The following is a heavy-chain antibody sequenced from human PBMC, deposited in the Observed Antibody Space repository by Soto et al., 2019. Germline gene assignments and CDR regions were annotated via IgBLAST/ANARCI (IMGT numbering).Heavy chain of an antibody. D-gene: IGHD3-3*01. J-gene: IGHJ6*02. V-gene: IGHV3-21*02. Sequence: EVQLVESGGSLVNPGGSLRLSCSASGFPFSSYTMYWVRQASGKGLEWVSSITTAATRNIFYADSVKGRFTISRDNANNILFLQMNNVRVEDTAVYYCVRDDPIFGAIPRMDIWGQGTTVTVSS. CDR2: ITTAATRNI. CDR3: VRDDPIFGAIPRMDI. CDR1: GFPFSSYT.